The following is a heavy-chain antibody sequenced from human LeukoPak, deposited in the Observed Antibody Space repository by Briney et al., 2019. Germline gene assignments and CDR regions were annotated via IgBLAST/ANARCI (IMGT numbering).Heavy chain of an antibody. Sequence: GGSLRLSCAASGFTFSSYGMSWVRQAPGKGLEWVSAISGSGGSTYYADSVKGRFTISRDNSKNTLYLQMNSLRAEDTAVYYCAKDRKNSGYDWENWFDPWGQGTLVTVSS. V-gene: IGHV3-23*01. CDR1: GFTFSSYG. D-gene: IGHD5-12*01. CDR2: ISGSGGST. CDR3: AKDRKNSGYDWENWFDP. J-gene: IGHJ5*02.